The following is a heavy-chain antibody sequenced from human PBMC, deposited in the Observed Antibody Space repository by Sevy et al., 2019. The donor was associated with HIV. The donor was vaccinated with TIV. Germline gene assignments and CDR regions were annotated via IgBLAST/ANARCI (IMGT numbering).Heavy chain of an antibody. V-gene: IGHV1-2*02. Sequence: ASVKVSCKASGYTFTGYYMHWVRQAPGQGPEWMGWINPNSGGTNYARKFQGRVTMTTDTSISTAYMELSRLRSDDTAGYYCARITTIFTAGGDFQHWGQGTLVTVSS. CDR2: INPNSGGT. D-gene: IGHD3-9*01. CDR1: GYTFTGYY. J-gene: IGHJ1*01. CDR3: ARITTIFTAGGDFQH.